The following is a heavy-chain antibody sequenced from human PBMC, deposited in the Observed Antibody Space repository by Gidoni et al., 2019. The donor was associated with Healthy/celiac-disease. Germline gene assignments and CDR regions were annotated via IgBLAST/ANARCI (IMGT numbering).Heavy chain of an antibody. J-gene: IGHJ4*02. CDR2: ISSSSSYI. D-gene: IGHD3-16*02. CDR3: ATGREDYDYIWGSYRLYYFDY. Sequence: EVQLVESGGGLVKPGGSLRLSCAASGFTFSSYSMNWVRKAPGKGLEWVSSISSSSSYIYYADSVKGRFTISRDNAKNSLYLQMNSLRAEDTAVYYCATGREDYDYIWGSYRLYYFDYWGQGTLVTVSS. CDR1: GFTFSSYS. V-gene: IGHV3-21*01.